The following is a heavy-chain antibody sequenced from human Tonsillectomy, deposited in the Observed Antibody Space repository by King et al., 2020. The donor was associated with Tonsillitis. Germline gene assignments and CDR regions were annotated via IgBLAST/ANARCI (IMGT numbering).Heavy chain of an antibody. D-gene: IGHD6-6*01. CDR2: IIPIFDPA. Sequence: QLVQSGAEVKKPGSSVKVSCKASGGTFSNHVIHWVRQAPGQGLEWMGGIIPIFDPANYAQKFQGRVTITADKSTSTAYMELSSLRSEDTAVYYCARDNGLGVPYYFDSWGQGTLVTVSS. CDR3: ARDNGLGVPYYFDS. J-gene: IGHJ4*02. V-gene: IGHV1-69*14. CDR1: GGTFSNHV.